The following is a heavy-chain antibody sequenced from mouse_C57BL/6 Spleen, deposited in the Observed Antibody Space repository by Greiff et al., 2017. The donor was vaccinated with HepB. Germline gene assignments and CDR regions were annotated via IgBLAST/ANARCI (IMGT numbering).Heavy chain of an antibody. CDR2: INPSSGYT. CDR1: GYTFTSYT. CDR3: ARDTTVGFDY. J-gene: IGHJ2*01. D-gene: IGHD1-1*01. Sequence: QVQLQQSGAELARPGASVKMSCKASGYTFTSYTMHWVKQRPGQGLEWIGYINPSSGYTKYNQKFKDKATLTADKSSSTADMQLSSLTSEDSAVYYCARDTTVGFDYWGQGTTLTVSS. V-gene: IGHV1-4*01.